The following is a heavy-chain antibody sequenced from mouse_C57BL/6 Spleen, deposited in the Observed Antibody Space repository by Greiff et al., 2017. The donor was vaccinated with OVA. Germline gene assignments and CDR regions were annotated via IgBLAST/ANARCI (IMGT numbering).Heavy chain of an antibody. CDR2: ISGGGGNT. J-gene: IGHJ2*01. Sequence: VESGGGLVKPGGSLKLSCAASGFTFSSYTMPWVRQTPEKRLEWVATISGGGGNTYYPDSVKGRFTIARDNAKNTLYLRMRSLKSEDTALYYCANSSYGLFDYWGQGTTLTVSA. D-gene: IGHD1-1*01. CDR1: GFTFSSYT. V-gene: IGHV5-9*01. CDR3: ANSSYGLFDY.